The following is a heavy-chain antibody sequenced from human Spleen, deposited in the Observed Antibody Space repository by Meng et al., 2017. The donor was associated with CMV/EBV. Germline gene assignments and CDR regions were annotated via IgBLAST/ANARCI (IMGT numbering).Heavy chain of an antibody. D-gene: IGHD6-13*01. V-gene: IGHV3-30*02. CDR3: AKGGSSSYLIDY. J-gene: IGHJ4*02. CDR1: GGSISSSSYY. Sequence: GGSLRLSCTVSGGSISSSSYYWGWVRQAPGKGLEWVAFIRYDGSNKYYADSVKGRFTISRDNSKNTLYLQMNSLRAEDTAVYYCAKGGSSSYLIDYWGQGTLVTVSS. CDR2: IRYDGSNK.